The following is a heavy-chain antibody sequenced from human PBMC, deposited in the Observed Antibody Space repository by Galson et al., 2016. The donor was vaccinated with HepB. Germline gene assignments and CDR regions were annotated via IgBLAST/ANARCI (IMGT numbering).Heavy chain of an antibody. CDR1: RGSISSGPHS. CDR2: IAASGRT. CDR3: ARRPRGSSGRWFDS. Sequence: TLSLTCTVSRGSISSGPHSWGWLRQPAGKGLEWIGRIAASGRTNYSPSLESRVTVSLDTPKNQFSLELRSVTAADTAVYYCARRPRGSSGRWFDSWGQGTLVTVSS. V-gene: IGHV4-61*02. D-gene: IGHD6-25*01. J-gene: IGHJ5*01.